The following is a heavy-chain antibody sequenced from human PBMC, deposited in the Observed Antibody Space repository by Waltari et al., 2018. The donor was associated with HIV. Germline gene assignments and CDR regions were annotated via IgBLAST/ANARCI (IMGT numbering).Heavy chain of an antibody. CDR3: ARGLEAPGGLAPNWFDP. D-gene: IGHD2-15*01. J-gene: IGHJ5*02. V-gene: IGHV1-69*04. CDR2: IIPILGIA. CDR1: GGTFSSYA. Sequence: QVQLVQSGAEVKKPGSSVKVSCKASGGTFSSYAISWVRQAPGQGLEWMGRIIPILGIANYAQKFQGRVTITADKSTSTAYMELSSLRSEDTAVYYCARGLEAPGGLAPNWFDPWGQGTLVTVSS.